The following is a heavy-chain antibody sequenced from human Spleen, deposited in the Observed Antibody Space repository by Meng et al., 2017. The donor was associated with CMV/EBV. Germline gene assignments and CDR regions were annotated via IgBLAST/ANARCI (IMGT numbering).Heavy chain of an antibody. CDR2: IYYGGST. J-gene: IGHJ4*02. V-gene: IGHV4-39*02. CDR3: AREGIAGSSAY. D-gene: IGHD6-6*01. CDR1: GGSISSGSYY. Sequence: GSLRLSCSVSGGSISSGSYYWGWIRQPPGKGLEWIGTIYYGGSTYYNPSLESRVTISVDTSKNQFSLKLSSVTAADTAVYYCAREGIAGSSAYWGQGTLVTVSS.